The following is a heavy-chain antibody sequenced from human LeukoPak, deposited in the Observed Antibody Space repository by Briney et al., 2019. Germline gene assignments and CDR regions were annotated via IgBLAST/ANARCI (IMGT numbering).Heavy chain of an antibody. CDR1: GYTFTSYD. CDR3: ARGDVLTGLDY. J-gene: IGHJ4*02. CDR2: INPNSGGT. D-gene: IGHD2-8*01. V-gene: IGHV1-2*02. Sequence: GASVKVSCKASGYTFTSYDINWVRQAPGQGLEWMGWINPNSGGTNYAQKFQGRVTMTRDTSISTAYMELSRLRSDDTAVYYCARGDVLTGLDYWGQGTLVTVSS.